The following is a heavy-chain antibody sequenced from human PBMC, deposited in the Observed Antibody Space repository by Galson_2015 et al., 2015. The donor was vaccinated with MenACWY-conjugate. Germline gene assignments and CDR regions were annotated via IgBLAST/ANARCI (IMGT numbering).Heavy chain of an antibody. V-gene: IGHV7-4-1*02. CDR3: ARDVGAPTFDY. CDR2: INTNTGNP. CDR1: GFTFNNYG. Sequence: SLKVSCKASGFTFNNYGMNWVRQAPGQGLEWMGWINTNTGNPTYAQGFTGRFVFSLDTSVSTAYLQISSLKAEDTAVYYCARDVGAPTFDYWGLGTLVTVSS. D-gene: IGHD1-26*01. J-gene: IGHJ4*02.